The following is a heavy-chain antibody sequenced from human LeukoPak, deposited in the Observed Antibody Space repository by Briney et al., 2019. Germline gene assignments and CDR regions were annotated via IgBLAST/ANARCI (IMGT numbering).Heavy chain of an antibody. V-gene: IGHV3-23*01. D-gene: IGHD4-23*01. CDR3: ARLLYGGSSFPREDY. Sequence: GGSLRLSCTASGFTFSSHAMSWVRQAPGKGLEWVSAISGNGGDKYYADSVKGRFTISRDNSKNTLSLQMSSLRAEDTALYYCARLLYGGSSFPREDYWGQGTLVTVSS. CDR2: ISGNGGDK. J-gene: IGHJ4*02. CDR1: GFTFSSHA.